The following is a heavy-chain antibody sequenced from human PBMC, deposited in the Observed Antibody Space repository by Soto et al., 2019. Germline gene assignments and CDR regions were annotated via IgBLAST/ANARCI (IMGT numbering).Heavy chain of an antibody. CDR2: IHHTGSPT. V-gene: IGHV4-4*02. J-gene: IGHJ4*02. CDR3: VTSDYTNNVCHFT. D-gene: IGHD2-8*01. Sequence: HVQLQESGPGLVKPSETLSLTCAVSGASISTIDWWTWVRQPPGKGLEWIGDIHHTGSPTNYRPSLQSRVTVSIDTSENQFSLRLTSVTAADTAVYQCVTSDYTNNVCHFTWGQGTLVTVSS. CDR1: GASISTIDW.